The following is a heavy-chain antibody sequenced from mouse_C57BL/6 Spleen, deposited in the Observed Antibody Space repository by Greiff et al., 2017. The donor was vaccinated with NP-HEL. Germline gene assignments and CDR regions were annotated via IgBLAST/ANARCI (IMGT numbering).Heavy chain of an antibody. CDR1: GFTFSSYA. CDR3: ARDNEAMDY. Sequence: EVQLVESGGGLVKPGGSLKLSCAASGFTFSSYAMSWVRQTPEKRLEWVATISDGGSYTYYPDNVKGRFTISRDNAKNNLYLQMSHLKSEDTAMYYCARDNEAMDYWGQGTSVTVSS. CDR2: ISDGGSYT. J-gene: IGHJ4*01. V-gene: IGHV5-4*01.